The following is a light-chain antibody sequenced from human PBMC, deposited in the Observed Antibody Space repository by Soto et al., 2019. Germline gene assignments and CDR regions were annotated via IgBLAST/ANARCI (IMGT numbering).Light chain of an antibody. J-gene: IGKJ1*01. Sequence: IRMTQSPSTVSASXGDRVTIPCPPGQSSSSLLSGYQQRTAXASKLXIYDVSSLESGVTSRFSGSGYGKEFNLTISSLQPDDIATYECQQYDTFWTFGQGTKVDIK. CDR2: DVS. CDR3: QQYDTFWT. V-gene: IGKV1-5*01. CDR1: QSSSSL.